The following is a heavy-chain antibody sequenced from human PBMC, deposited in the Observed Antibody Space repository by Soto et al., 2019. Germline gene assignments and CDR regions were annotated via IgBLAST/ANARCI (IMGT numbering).Heavy chain of an antibody. D-gene: IGHD5-18*01. V-gene: IGHV3-30*18. CDR3: AKDFYTAMVHYYYYGMDV. Sequence: PGGSLRLSCAASGFTFSSYGMHWVRQAPGKGLEWVAVISYDGSNKYYADSVKGRFTISRDNSKNTLYLQMNSLRAEDTAVYYCAKDFYTAMVHYYYYGMDVWGQGTTVTVSS. CDR2: ISYDGSNK. J-gene: IGHJ6*02. CDR1: GFTFSSYG.